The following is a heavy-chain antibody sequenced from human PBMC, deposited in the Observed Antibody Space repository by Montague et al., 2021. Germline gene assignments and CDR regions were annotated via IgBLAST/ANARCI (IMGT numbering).Heavy chain of an antibody. D-gene: IGHD3-10*01. J-gene: IGHJ5*02. V-gene: IGHV4-39*01. CDR1: GGSISSSSYY. CDR3: TRSITVVRGLLFDP. Sequence: SETLSLTCTVSGGSISSSSYYWGWIRQPPGKGLEWIGSIYYSGSTYYNPSLKSRLTISVDTSKNQFSLQLNSVTPEDTAVYYCTRSITVVRGLLFDPWGQGTLVTVSS. CDR2: IYYSGST.